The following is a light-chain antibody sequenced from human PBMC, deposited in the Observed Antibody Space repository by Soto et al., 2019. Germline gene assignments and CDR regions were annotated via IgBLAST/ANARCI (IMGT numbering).Light chain of an antibody. J-gene: IGKJ5*01. V-gene: IGKV3-15*01. Sequence: IGLAQSQESLSVSPGERATLSCRASQSVSSNLAWYQQKPGQAPRLLIYGASTRATGIPARFSGSGSGTDFTLTISSLQSEDFAVYYCQQYNNWPITFGQGTRLEIK. CDR2: GAS. CDR3: QQYNNWPIT. CDR1: QSVSSN.